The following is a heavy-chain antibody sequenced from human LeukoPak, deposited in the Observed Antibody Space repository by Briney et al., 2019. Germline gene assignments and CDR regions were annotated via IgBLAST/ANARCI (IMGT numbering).Heavy chain of an antibody. V-gene: IGHV4-59*01. Sequence: PSETLSLTCTVSGGSISYSYWHGMRQPPGGGLEWVGHTFYSGNAKYNPSLKSRVTISVDMSKNQFSLNLSSVTAADTAVYYCAKGGPEASAGLSWFDPWGQGTLVTVSS. CDR3: AKGGPEASAGLSWFDP. CDR1: GGSISYSY. CDR2: TFYSGNA. D-gene: IGHD1-14*01. J-gene: IGHJ5*02.